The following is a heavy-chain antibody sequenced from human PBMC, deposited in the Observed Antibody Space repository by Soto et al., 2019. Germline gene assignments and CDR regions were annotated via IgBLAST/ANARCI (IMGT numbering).Heavy chain of an antibody. J-gene: IGHJ3*02. CDR3: ARGGRLELESDAFDI. Sequence: SETLSLTCTVSGGSISSYYWSWIRQPPGKGLEWIGYIYYSGSTNYNPSLKSRVTISVDTSKNQFSLKLSSVTAADTAVYYCARGGRLELESDAFDIWGQGTMVTVSS. CDR2: IYYSGST. CDR1: GGSISSYY. V-gene: IGHV4-59*01. D-gene: IGHD1-7*01.